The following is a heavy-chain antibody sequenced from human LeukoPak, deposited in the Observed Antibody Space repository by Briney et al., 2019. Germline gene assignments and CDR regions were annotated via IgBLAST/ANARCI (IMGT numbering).Heavy chain of an antibody. CDR2: VSGSGSST. J-gene: IGHJ4*02. V-gene: IGHV3-23*01. Sequence: GGSLRLSCAASGFTFSSYAMSWVRQAPRKGLEWVSVVSGSGSSTDYADSVKGRFTISRDNSKNTLYLQMSSLSAEDTAVYYCARGGFSSSWTLDYWGQGTLVTVSS. D-gene: IGHD6-13*01. CDR3: ARGGFSSSWTLDY. CDR1: GFTFSSYA.